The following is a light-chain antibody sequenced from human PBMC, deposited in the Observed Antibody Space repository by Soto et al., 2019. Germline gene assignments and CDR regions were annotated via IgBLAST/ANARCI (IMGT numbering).Light chain of an antibody. CDR3: QQFSSYPLT. J-gene: IGKJ4*01. CDR1: QSVSSY. CDR2: GAS. V-gene: IGKV3-20*01. Sequence: EIVLTQSPATLSLSPGERATLSCRASQSVSSYLAWYQQKPGQAPRLLIYGASSRATGIPDRFSSGGSGTDSTLTISRLEPEDFAVYYCQQFSSYPLTFGGGTKVDIK.